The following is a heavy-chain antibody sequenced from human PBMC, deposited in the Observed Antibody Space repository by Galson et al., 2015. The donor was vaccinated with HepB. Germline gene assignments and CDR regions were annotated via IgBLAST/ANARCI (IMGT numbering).Heavy chain of an antibody. D-gene: IGHD3-10*01. V-gene: IGHV2-70*04. CDR1: GFSLSTSGMR. J-gene: IGHJ6*02. CDR3: ARHYVSGNYHHSGMDV. Sequence: PALVKPTQTLTLPCTFSGFSLSTSGMRLSWIRQPPGRALEWLARIDWDDDKFYSTSLKTRLSVSRATSKDQVVLTMTNVNPVDTATYYCARHYVSGNYHHSGMDVWGQGTTVTVSS. CDR2: IDWDDDK.